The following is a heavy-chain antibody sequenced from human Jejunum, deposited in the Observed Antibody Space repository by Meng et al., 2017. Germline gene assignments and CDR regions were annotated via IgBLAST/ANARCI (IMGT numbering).Heavy chain of an antibody. CDR2: TIFVYGTA. Sequence: SVKVSCKAFGGTFSTYAISWVRQAPGQGLEWMGGTIFVYGTANYAQKFQGRVTITADEATNTVYMELRSLRSEDTALYYCAISPRANLLLWFGVSRLDVWGQGTTVTVSS. J-gene: IGHJ6*02. CDR3: AISPRANLLLWFGVSRLDV. CDR1: GGTFSTYA. V-gene: IGHV1-69*13. D-gene: IGHD3-10*01.